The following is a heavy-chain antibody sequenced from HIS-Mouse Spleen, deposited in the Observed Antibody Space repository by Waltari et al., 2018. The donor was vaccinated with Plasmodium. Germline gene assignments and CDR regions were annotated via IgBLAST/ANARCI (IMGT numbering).Heavy chain of an antibody. D-gene: IGHD2-15*01. CDR3: ARLVVVASKDSY. CDR1: GWSSSGQY. Sequence: QVQLQQWGAGLLKPSEPLSLSCAVYGWSSSGQYWSWIRQPPGKGLEWIGEINHCGSTNYNPSLKSRVTISVDTSKNQFSLKLSSVTAADTAVYYCARLVVVASKDSYWGQGTLVTVSS. J-gene: IGHJ4*02. CDR2: INHCGST. V-gene: IGHV4-34*01.